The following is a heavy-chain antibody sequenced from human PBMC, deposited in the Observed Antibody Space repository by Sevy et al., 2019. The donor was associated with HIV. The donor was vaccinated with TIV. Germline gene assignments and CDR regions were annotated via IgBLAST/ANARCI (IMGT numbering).Heavy chain of an antibody. Sequence: GGFLRLSCAASGFSFVTYAMSWVRQPPGKGLEWVSGISGSGGSTYYADSVKGRFTISRDNSKNTLYLQMNSLRAEDTAVYYCAKDVYDSSGYYPMGAFDIWGQGTMVTVSS. V-gene: IGHV3-23*01. D-gene: IGHD3-22*01. CDR3: AKDVYDSSGYYPMGAFDI. CDR2: ISGSGGST. J-gene: IGHJ3*02. CDR1: GFSFVTYA.